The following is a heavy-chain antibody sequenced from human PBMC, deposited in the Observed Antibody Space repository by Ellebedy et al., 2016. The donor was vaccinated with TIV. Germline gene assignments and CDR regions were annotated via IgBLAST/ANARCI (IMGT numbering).Heavy chain of an antibody. J-gene: IGHJ4*02. CDR2: ISYNGSS. V-gene: IGHV4-59*08. CDR3: ARLTGRNTSSFYFDY. D-gene: IGHD2/OR15-2a*01. CDR1: GGSISSYY. Sequence: MPSETLSLTCIVSGGSISSYYWSWIRQPPGKGLEWIGDISYNGSSNCTPSLKSRSTISVDTSKNQVSLMLRSVTAADTAVYYCARLTGRNTSSFYFDYWGRGSLVTVSS.